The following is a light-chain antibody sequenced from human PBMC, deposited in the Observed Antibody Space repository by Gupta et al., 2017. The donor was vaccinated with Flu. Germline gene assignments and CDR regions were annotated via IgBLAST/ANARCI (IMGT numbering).Light chain of an antibody. CDR1: SSDVGAYNY. CDR2: EVN. J-gene: IGLJ2*01. Sequence: XSSDVGAYNYVSWYQQHPGKAPKLMVXEVNNRPSGVSNRFSGSKSGNTASLTISGLQAEDEADYYCTSYTSTSTDVVFGGGTKLTVL. V-gene: IGLV2-14*01. CDR3: TSYTSTSTDVV.